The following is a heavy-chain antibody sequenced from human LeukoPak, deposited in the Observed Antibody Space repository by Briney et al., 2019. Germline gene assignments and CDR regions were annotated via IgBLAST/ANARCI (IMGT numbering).Heavy chain of an antibody. CDR3: ARVYYYGSGSRDWFDP. V-gene: IGHV1-8*01. CDR1: GYTFTSYD. D-gene: IGHD3-10*01. CDR2: MNPNSGNT. Sequence: ASVKVSCKASGYTFTSYDINWVRQAPGQGLEWMGWMNPNSGNTGYAQKFQGRVTMTRNTSISTAYMELSSLRSEDTAVYYCARVYYYGSGSRDWFDPWGQGTLVTVSS. J-gene: IGHJ5*02.